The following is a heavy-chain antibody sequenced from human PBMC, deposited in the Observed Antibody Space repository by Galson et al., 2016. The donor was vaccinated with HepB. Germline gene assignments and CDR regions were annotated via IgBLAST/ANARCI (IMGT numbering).Heavy chain of an antibody. D-gene: IGHD3-16*01. Sequence: SLRLSCAASGFTFSTYYMIWVRQAPGKGLEWVANIKQDESLKSYVDSVKGRFTISRDNAKNSLYLQMNSLRAEDTAVYYCVRGGLYDDPIMDFWGQGTLVTVSS. CDR1: GFTFSTYY. CDR3: VRGGLYDDPIMDF. V-gene: IGHV3-7*03. J-gene: IGHJ4*02. CDR2: IKQDESLK.